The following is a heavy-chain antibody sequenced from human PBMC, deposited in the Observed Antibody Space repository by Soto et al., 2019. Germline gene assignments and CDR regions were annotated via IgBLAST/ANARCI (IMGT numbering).Heavy chain of an antibody. CDR2: IWYDGSNK. J-gene: IGHJ6*02. V-gene: IGHV3-33*01. Sequence: GGSLRLSCAASGFTFSSYGMHWVRQAPGKGLEWVAVIWYDGSNKYYADSVKGRFTISRDNSKNTLYLQMNSLRAEDTAVYYCAREGSHYYYYYGMDVWGQGTTVTVSS. D-gene: IGHD3-10*01. CDR1: GFTFSSYG. CDR3: AREGSHYYYYYGMDV.